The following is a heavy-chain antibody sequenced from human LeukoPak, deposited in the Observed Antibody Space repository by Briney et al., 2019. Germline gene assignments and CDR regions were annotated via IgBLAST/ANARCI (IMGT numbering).Heavy chain of an antibody. D-gene: IGHD3-3*01. CDR2: ISWNSGSK. CDR3: ARDFIFLRFLGCYGMDV. Sequence: GGSLRLSCAASGFTFDDYAMHWVRQAPAKGLEWVSGISWNSGSKDYADSVKGRFTISRDNAKNSLYLQMNSLRAEDTAVYYCARDFIFLRFLGCYGMDVWGQGTTVTVSS. V-gene: IGHV3-9*01. J-gene: IGHJ6*02. CDR1: GFTFDDYA.